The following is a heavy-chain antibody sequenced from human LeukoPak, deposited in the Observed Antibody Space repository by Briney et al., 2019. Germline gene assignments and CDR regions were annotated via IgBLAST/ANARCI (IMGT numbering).Heavy chain of an antibody. CDR3: ARPDIGTSYFDY. Sequence: GQSLKTSCSGPGTRFPSYRFGWVRQMPGKGLEWMGIIYPGDSDTRYSPSFQGQVTISADKSITTAYLPWSSLKPPDPAMYYCARPDIGTSYFDYWGQGTLVTVSS. CDR1: GTRFPSYR. J-gene: IGHJ4*02. V-gene: IGHV5-51*01. CDR2: IYPGDSDT. D-gene: IGHD3-9*01.